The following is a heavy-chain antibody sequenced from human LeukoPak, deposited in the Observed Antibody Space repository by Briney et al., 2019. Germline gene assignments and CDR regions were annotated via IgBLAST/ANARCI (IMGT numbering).Heavy chain of an antibody. CDR1: GFTFSSFG. CDR2: MSYDGNNK. Sequence: PTGRSLRLSCAASGFTFSSFGIPWVRQAPGKGLEWVAVMSYDGNNKYYADSVKGRFTVSRDNSKNTLYLQMSSLRGEDTAVYYCAKDLVGATLRYYYGMDVWGQGTTVTVSS. D-gene: IGHD1-26*01. J-gene: IGHJ6*02. V-gene: IGHV3-30*18. CDR3: AKDLVGATLRYYYGMDV.